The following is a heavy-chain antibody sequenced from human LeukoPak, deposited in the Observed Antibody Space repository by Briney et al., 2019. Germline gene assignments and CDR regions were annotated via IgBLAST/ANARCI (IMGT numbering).Heavy chain of an antibody. CDR2: IIGSSGST. V-gene: IGHV3-23*01. D-gene: IGHD5-12*01. CDR3: AKGAYDYIEIAYFDY. CDR1: GFSFNNYA. Sequence: GGSLRLSCVASGFSFNNYAMNWVRQAPGKGLEWVSLIIGSSGSTFYADSVKGRFTISRDKCKHTLYLQMNSLRGEDTAVYYCAKGAYDYIEIAYFDYWGQGSLVTVSS. J-gene: IGHJ4*02.